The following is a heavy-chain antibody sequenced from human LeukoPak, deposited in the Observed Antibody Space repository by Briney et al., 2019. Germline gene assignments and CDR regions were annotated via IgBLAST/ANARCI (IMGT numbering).Heavy chain of an antibody. CDR2: IYSGGST. V-gene: IGHV3-66*01. Sequence: GGSLRLSWAASGFTVSSNYMSWVRQAPGKGLEWVSVIYSGGSTYYADSVKGRFTISRDNSKNTLYLQMNSLRAEDTAVYYCARSAPYYYDSSGYFDYWGQGTLVTVSP. D-gene: IGHD3-22*01. J-gene: IGHJ4*02. CDR3: ARSAPYYYDSSGYFDY. CDR1: GFTVSSNY.